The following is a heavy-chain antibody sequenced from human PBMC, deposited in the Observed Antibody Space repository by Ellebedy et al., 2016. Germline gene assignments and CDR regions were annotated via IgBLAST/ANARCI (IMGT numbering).Heavy chain of an antibody. J-gene: IGHJ6*02. V-gene: IGHV3-74*01. Sequence: GGSLRLXXSASGFAFSSYWMHWVRQAPDKGLVWVSRINGDGYSTSYADSVKGRFTISRDNARKTLYLQMNSLRAEDTAVYYCVYYYYGMDVWGQGTTVIVSS. CDR2: INGDGYST. CDR3: VYYYYGMDV. CDR1: GFAFSSYW.